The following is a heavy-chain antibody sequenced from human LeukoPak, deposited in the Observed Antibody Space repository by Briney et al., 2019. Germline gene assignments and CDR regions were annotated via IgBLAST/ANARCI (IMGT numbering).Heavy chain of an antibody. D-gene: IGHD1-26*01. Sequence: GGSLRLSCAASGFTFSSYGMHWVRQAPGKGLEWVAFIRYDGSNKYYADSVKGRFTISRDNSKNTLYLQMNSLRAEDTAIYYCAKGPDPYSGSNDAFDIWGQGTMVTVSS. CDR1: GFTFSSYG. V-gene: IGHV3-30*02. CDR3: AKGPDPYSGSNDAFDI. CDR2: IRYDGSNK. J-gene: IGHJ3*02.